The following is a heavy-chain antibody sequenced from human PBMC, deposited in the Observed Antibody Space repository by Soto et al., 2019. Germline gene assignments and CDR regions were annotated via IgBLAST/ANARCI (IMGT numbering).Heavy chain of an antibody. CDR1: GGSFSGYY. D-gene: IGHD6-13*01. J-gene: IGHJ4*02. Sequence: QVQLQQWGAGLLKPSETLSLTCAVYGGSFSGYYWSWIRQPPGKGLEWIGEINHSESTNYNPSLKSRVTISVDTSKNQFSLKLSSVTAADTAVYYCARGGIAAAGDYWGQGTLVTVSS. V-gene: IGHV4-34*01. CDR2: INHSEST. CDR3: ARGGIAAAGDY.